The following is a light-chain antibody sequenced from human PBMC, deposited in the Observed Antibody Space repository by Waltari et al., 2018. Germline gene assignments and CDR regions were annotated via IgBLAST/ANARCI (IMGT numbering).Light chain of an antibody. J-gene: IGKJ4*01. V-gene: IGKV3-11*01. CDR1: QSVGTY. CDR3: QQRRNWPLT. Sequence: EIVLTQSPAILSFSPGERATLPCRASQSVGTYLAWYQQRPGQSPRLLISDASYRATGIPARFSRSGSETDFTLTISSLQPEDFAVYYCQQRRNWPLTFGGGTRVQI. CDR2: DAS.